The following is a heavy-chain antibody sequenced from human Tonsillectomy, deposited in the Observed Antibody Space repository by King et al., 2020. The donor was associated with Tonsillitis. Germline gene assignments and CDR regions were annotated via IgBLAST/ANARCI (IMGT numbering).Heavy chain of an antibody. V-gene: IGHV3-7*01. CDR1: GFTFRRNW. CDR3: LASGGP. Sequence: VQLVESGGGLVQPGGSLRLSCTGSGFTFRRNWMNWVRQAPGKGLEWVANIKKDGSEEYYADSVKGRFTIARDTARNSLYLQMNGLRAEDTAVYYCLASGGPWGQGTLVTVSS. CDR2: IKKDGSEE. J-gene: IGHJ5*02. D-gene: IGHD1-26*01.